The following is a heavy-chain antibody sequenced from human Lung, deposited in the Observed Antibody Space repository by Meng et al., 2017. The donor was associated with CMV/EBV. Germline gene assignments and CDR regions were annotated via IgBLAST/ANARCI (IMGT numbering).Heavy chain of an antibody. V-gene: IGHV3-9*01. CDR3: AKKITTVAPNAFDM. CDR1: GFSFEDYG. D-gene: IGHD4-23*01. CDR2: INWNRRSI. J-gene: IGHJ3*02. Sequence: GGSLRLXCAAAGFSFEDYGMHWVRQAPGKGLEWVSGINWNRRSIGYADSVQGRFTISRDNARKSLYLQMNTLRPEDTALYFCAKKITTVAPNAFDMWGQEXMVTVSS.